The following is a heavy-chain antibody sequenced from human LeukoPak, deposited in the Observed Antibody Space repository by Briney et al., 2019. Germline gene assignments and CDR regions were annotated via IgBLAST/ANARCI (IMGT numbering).Heavy chain of an antibody. CDR2: ISGSSSYT. V-gene: IGHV3-11*06. CDR3: ARRYCSSTSCLLDY. D-gene: IGHD2-2*01. Sequence: PGGSLRLSCAASGFTFSDYYMSWIRQVPGKGLEWVSYISGSSSYTNYADSVKGRFTISRDNANNSLYLQMNSLRAEDTAVYYCARRYCSSTSCLLDYWGQGTLVTVSS. CDR1: GFTFSDYY. J-gene: IGHJ4*02.